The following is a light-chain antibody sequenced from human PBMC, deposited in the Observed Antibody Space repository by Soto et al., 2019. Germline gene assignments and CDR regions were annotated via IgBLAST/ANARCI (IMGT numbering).Light chain of an antibody. CDR2: AAS. Sequence: AIRMTQSPSSFSASTGDRVTITCRASQGISSYLAWYQQKPGTAPKLLIYAASTLTSGVPSRFSGSGSGTDFTLTISCLQSEDFATYYCQQYYSYPPTTFGGGTKVEIK. V-gene: IGKV1-8*01. CDR1: QGISSY. J-gene: IGKJ4*01. CDR3: QQYYSYPPTT.